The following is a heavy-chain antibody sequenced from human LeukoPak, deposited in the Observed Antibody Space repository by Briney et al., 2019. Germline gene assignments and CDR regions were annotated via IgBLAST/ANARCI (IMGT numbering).Heavy chain of an antibody. J-gene: IGHJ5*02. CDR1: GGSISSYY. Sequence: PSESLSLTCTVSGGSISSYYWSWIRQPPGKGLEWIGYIYYTGSTNYNPSLKSRVTISVDTSKNQFSLKLSSVTAADTAVYYCATENGGKRGGWFDPWGQGTLVTVSS. D-gene: IGHD4-23*01. CDR2: IYYTGST. CDR3: ATENGGKRGGWFDP. V-gene: IGHV4-59*01.